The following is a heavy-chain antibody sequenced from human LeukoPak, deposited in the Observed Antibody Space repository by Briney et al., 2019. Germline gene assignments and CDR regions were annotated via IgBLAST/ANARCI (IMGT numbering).Heavy chain of an antibody. Sequence: ASVKVSCKASGGTFSSYAISWVRQAPGQGLEWMGGIIPIFGTANYAQKFQGRVTITADKSTSTAYMELSSLRSEDTAVYYCATGGSYFDAFDIWGQGTMVTVSS. D-gene: IGHD1-26*01. CDR2: IIPIFGTA. V-gene: IGHV1-69*06. CDR1: GGTFSSYA. J-gene: IGHJ3*02. CDR3: ATGGSYFDAFDI.